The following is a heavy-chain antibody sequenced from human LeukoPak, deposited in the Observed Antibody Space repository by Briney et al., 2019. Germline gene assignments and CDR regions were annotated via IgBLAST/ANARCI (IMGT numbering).Heavy chain of an antibody. D-gene: IGHD1-26*01. CDR2: VSSDGGTT. CDR1: GFTFSSHG. V-gene: IGHV3-30*18. CDR3: TKESASGSPYSFDY. Sequence: GTSLRLSCEASGFTFSSHGIHWVRQAPGKGLEWVAVVSSDGGTTYYADSVKGRITISRDNSKNTLYLQMNSLRGEDTAMYYCTKESASGSPYSFDYWGQGTLVTVSS. J-gene: IGHJ4*02.